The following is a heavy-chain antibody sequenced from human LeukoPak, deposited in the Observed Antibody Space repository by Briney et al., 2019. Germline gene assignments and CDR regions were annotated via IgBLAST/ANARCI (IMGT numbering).Heavy chain of an antibody. CDR3: ASDSYSPEYFQH. Sequence: PGGSLRLSCEASGFTFRNYGIHWVRQAPGKGLEWVAVISYDGTNKYYADSVKGRFTISRDNSKNTLYLQMNSLRAEDTAVYYCASDSYSPEYFQHWGQGTLVTVSS. CDR1: GFTFRNYG. D-gene: IGHD2-15*01. V-gene: IGHV3-30*03. CDR2: ISYDGTNK. J-gene: IGHJ1*01.